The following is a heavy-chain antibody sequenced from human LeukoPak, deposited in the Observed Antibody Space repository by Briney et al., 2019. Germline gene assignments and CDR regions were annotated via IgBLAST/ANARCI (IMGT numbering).Heavy chain of an antibody. CDR3: AKGNSGIYSPIFDY. CDR1: GFTFNSNA. D-gene: IGHD1-26*01. V-gene: IGHV3-23*01. Sequence: PGGSLRLSCAASGFTFNSNAMTWVRQAPGKGLEWVSGISGNGGNTYYADSVKGRFTISRDNSKNTLYLQMNSLRPEDTAVYYCAKGNSGIYSPIFDYWGQGTLVTVSS. CDR2: ISGNGGNT. J-gene: IGHJ4*02.